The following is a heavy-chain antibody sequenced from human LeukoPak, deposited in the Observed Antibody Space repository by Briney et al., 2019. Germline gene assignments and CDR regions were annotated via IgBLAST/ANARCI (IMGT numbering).Heavy chain of an antibody. V-gene: IGHV3-21*04. D-gene: IGHD3-10*01. CDR3: ARVGSGSYYRSFDY. CDR1: GFTFSSYS. J-gene: IGHJ4*02. Sequence: PGGSLRLSCAASGFTFSSYSMNWVRQAPGKGLEWVSSISSSSSYIYYADSVKGRFTISRDNAKNSLYLQMNSLRAEDTAVYYCARVGSGSYYRSFDYWGQGTLVTVSS. CDR2: ISSSSSYI.